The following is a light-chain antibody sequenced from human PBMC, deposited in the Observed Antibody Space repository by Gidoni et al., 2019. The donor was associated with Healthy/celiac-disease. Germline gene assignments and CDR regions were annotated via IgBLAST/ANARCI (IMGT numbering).Light chain of an antibody. CDR3: QQYENLPPTT. V-gene: IGKV1-33*01. CDR2: DAS. Sequence: DIQMTQSPSSLSASVGDRVTITCQASQDISNYLNWYQQKQGKDPKLLIYDASNLETGVPSRFSGSGSGTDFTFTISSLQPEDIATYYCQQYENLPPTTFXXXTRLEIK. CDR1: QDISNY. J-gene: IGKJ5*01.